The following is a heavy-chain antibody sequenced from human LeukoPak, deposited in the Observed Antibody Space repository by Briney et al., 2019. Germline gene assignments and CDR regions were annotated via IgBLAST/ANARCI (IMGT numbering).Heavy chain of an antibody. D-gene: IGHD2-2*01. CDR2: INGNGGGS. Sequence: GGSLRLSCAASGFTFSDHAMSWVRQAPAKGLEWVSSINGNGGGSCYIDSVKGRFTVSRDNSKNTLYLQMNSLRAEDTAVYYCARDRRGSTSCCAFDYWGQGTLVTVSS. J-gene: IGHJ4*02. CDR3: ARDRRGSTSCCAFDY. V-gene: IGHV3-23*01. CDR1: GFTFSDHA.